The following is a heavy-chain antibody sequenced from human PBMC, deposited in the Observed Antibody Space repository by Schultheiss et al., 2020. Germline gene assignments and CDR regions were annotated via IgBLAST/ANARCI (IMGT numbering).Heavy chain of an antibody. CDR2: IYYSGST. CDR1: GGSVSSGSYY. CDR3: ARNRATYDYYYGMDV. J-gene: IGHJ6*02. V-gene: IGHV4-61*01. D-gene: IGHD1-26*01. Sequence: SETLSLTCTVSGGSVSSGSYYWSWIRQPPGKGLEWIGYIYYSGSTNYNPSLKSRVTISVDTSKNQFSLKLSSVTAADTAVYYCARNRATYDYYYGMDVWGQGTTVTVSS.